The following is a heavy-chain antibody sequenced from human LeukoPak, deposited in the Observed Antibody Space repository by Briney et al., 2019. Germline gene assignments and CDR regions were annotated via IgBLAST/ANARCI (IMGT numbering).Heavy chain of an antibody. J-gene: IGHJ4*02. CDR3: AKEVVPGTSRSFDY. Sequence: GGSLRLSCAASGFIFSSCSMNWVRQARGKGLECVSSLSFGGGTIYYADSVKGRFTISRDTSKNTLYLQMNSLRAEDTAIYYCAKEVVPGTSRSFDYWGQGTLVTVSS. V-gene: IGHV3-23*01. D-gene: IGHD2-2*01. CDR1: GFIFSSCS. CDR2: LSFGGGTI.